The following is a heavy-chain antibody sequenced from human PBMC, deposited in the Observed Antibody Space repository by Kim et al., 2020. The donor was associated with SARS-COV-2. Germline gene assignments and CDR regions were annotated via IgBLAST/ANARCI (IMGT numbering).Heavy chain of an antibody. Sequence: GGSLRLSCAASGFTFSSYWMSWVRQAPGKGLEWVANIKQDGSEKYYVDSVKGRFTISRDNAKNSLYLQMNSLRAEDTAVYYCARDLPVVVVAAIREARRGRGAFDIWGQGTMVTVSS. CDR2: IKQDGSEK. D-gene: IGHD2-15*01. CDR3: ARDLPVVVVAAIREARRGRGAFDI. J-gene: IGHJ3*02. V-gene: IGHV3-7*01. CDR1: GFTFSSYW.